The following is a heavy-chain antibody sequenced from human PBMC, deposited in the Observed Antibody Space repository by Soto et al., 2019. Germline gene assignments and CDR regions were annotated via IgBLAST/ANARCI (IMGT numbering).Heavy chain of an antibody. J-gene: IGHJ4*02. CDR2: INPSGGST. Sequence: AAVKVSCKASGYTFTSYYMHGVRQAPGQGLEWMGIINPSGGSTSYAQKFQGRVTMTRDTSTSTVYMELSSLRSEDTAVYYCARDRLTGASYYDILTGSASTDYWGQGTLVTVSS. CDR3: ARDRLTGASYYDILTGSASTDY. CDR1: GYTFTSYY. V-gene: IGHV1-46*03. D-gene: IGHD3-9*01.